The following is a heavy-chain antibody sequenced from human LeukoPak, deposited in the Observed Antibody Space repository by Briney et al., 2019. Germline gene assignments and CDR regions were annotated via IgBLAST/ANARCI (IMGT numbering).Heavy chain of an antibody. Sequence: PGGSLRLSCAASGFTFSSYAMSWVRQAPGKGLEWVSAISGSGGSTYYADSVKGRFTISRDNSKNTLYLQMNSLRAEDTAVYYCAKDPSVKDGGPSVHIVVVTLTNQHWGQGTLVTVSS. CDR3: AKDPSVKDGGPSVHIVVVTLTNQH. V-gene: IGHV3-23*01. J-gene: IGHJ1*01. CDR1: GFTFSSYA. D-gene: IGHD2-21*02. CDR2: ISGSGGST.